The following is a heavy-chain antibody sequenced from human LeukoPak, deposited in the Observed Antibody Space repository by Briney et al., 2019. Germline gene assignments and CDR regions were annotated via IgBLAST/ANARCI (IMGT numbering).Heavy chain of an antibody. V-gene: IGHV3-48*03. CDR2: ISSSGSTI. CDR1: GFTFSSYE. CDR3: ARVTYGSGTYGAFDY. D-gene: IGHD3-10*01. Sequence: GGSLRLSCAASGFTFSSYEMNWVRQAPGKGLEWVSYISSSGSTIYYADSVKGRFTISRDNAKNTLYLQMNSLRAEDTAVYYCARVTYGSGTYGAFDYWGQGTLVTVSS. J-gene: IGHJ4*02.